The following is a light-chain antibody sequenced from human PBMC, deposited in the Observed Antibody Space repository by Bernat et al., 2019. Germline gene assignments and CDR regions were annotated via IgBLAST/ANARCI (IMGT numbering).Light chain of an antibody. CDR1: SNNVGDQG. Sequence: QAGLTQSPSVSKGLRQTATLTCTGNSNNVGDQGAAWLQQHQGHPPRLLSYRNDNRPSGISERFSASRSGNTASLTITGLQPEDEADYYCSAWDGRLTTWVFGGGTKLAVL. CDR2: RND. J-gene: IGLJ3*02. V-gene: IGLV10-54*04. CDR3: SAWDGRLTTWV.